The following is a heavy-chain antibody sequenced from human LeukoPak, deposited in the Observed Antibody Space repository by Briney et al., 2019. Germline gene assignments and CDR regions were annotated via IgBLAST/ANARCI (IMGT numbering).Heavy chain of an antibody. CDR3: ARDPTSSGYSGYTDY. CDR1: GFTFSNYG. J-gene: IGHJ4*02. Sequence: PGRSLRLSCAASGFTFSNYGMHWVRQAPGKGLEWVSYISSSGSTIYYADSVKGRFTISRDNAKNSLYLQMNSLRAEDTAVYYCARDPTSSGYSGYTDYWGQGTLVTVSS. CDR2: ISSSGSTI. V-gene: IGHV3-48*04. D-gene: IGHD5-12*01.